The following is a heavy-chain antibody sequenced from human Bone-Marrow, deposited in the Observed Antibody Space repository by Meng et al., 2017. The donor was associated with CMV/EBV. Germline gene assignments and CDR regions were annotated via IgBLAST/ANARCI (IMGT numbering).Heavy chain of an antibody. D-gene: IGHD3-10*01. Sequence: SVKVSCKASGGTFSSYAISWVRQAPGQGLEWMGGIIPIFGTANYAQKFQGRVTMTRNTSISTAYMERSSLRSEDTAVYYWARGRPRGFVGGWGQGTLVTVSS. CDR3: ARGRPRGFVGG. CDR2: IIPIFGTA. V-gene: IGHV1-69*05. CDR1: GGTFSSYA. J-gene: IGHJ4*02.